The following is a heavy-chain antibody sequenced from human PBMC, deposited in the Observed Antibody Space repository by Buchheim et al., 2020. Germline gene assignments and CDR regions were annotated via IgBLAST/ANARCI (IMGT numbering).Heavy chain of an antibody. D-gene: IGHD6-19*01. CDR3: ARDPYVSGWYGSGYNWYFDL. V-gene: IGHV1-3*01. CDR1: GYTFTSYA. CDR2: INAGNGNT. J-gene: IGHJ2*01. Sequence: QVQLVQSGAEVKKPGASVKVSCKASGYTFTSYAMHWVRQAPGQRLEWMGWINAGNGNTKYSQKFQGRVTITRDTSASTAYMELSSLRSEDTAVYYCARDPYVSGWYGSGYNWYFDLWGRGTL.